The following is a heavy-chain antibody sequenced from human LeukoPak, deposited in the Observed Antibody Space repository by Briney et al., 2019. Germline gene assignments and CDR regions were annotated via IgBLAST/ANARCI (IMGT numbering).Heavy chain of an antibody. CDR3: ARDLVVGSTRLAFDF. V-gene: IGHV3-74*01. D-gene: IGHD1-26*01. CDR2: VNSDGSGT. CDR1: GVILSNYW. Sequence: GGALRLSCGGPGVILSNYWMHWVRQAPGKGLVWVSRVNSDGSGTTYADSVKGRFTISRDNAKNTLYLQMNSLRAEDTAVYYCARDLVVGSTRLAFDFWGQGTMVTVSS. J-gene: IGHJ3*01.